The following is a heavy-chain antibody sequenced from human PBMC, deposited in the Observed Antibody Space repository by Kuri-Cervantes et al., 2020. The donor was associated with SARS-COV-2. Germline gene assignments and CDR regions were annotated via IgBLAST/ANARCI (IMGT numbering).Heavy chain of an antibody. CDR3: ARLKAGQFYY. J-gene: IGHJ4*02. V-gene: IGHV4-38-2*01. CDR1: GYSISSGYY. CDR2: IYHSGST. Sequence: SETLSLTCAVSGYSISSGYYWGWIRQPPGKGLEWIGSIYHSGSTYYNPSLKSRVTISVDTSKNQFSLKLSSVTAADTAVYYCARLKAGQFYYWGQGTLVTVSS.